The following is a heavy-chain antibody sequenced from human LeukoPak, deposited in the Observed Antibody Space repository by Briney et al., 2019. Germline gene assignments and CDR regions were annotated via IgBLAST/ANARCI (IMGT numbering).Heavy chain of an antibody. J-gene: IGHJ4*02. CDR2: VYYSGKT. D-gene: IGHD3-16*01. V-gene: IGHV4-39*02. Sequence: SETLSLTCTVSGGSISNSGYYWGWIRQPPGKGLEWTGSVYYSGKTNYNPSLKNRVTISVDTSKNQFSLKLRSVTAADTAVYYCARAVMITFGGVILDYWGQGTLVTVSS. CDR3: ARAVMITFGGVILDY. CDR1: GGSISNSGYY.